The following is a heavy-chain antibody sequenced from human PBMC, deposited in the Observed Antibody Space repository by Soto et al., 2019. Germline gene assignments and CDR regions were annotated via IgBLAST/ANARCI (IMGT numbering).Heavy chain of an antibody. Sequence: ASVKVSCKTSGYTFTSWYLHWVRQAPGQGLEWMGMINPGGGSASFAQKIQGRVTLTRDTSTSTVYMEVSSLRSEDTAIYYCARGIAVLGSRLDHQYYHMDVWGKGTTVTVSS. CDR3: ARGIAVLGSRLDHQYYHMDV. CDR2: INPGGGSA. CDR1: GYTFTSWY. V-gene: IGHV1-46*03. D-gene: IGHD6-19*01. J-gene: IGHJ6*03.